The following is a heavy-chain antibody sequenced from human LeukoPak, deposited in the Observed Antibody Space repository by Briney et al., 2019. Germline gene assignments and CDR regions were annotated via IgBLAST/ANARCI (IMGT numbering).Heavy chain of an antibody. V-gene: IGHV1-69*02. J-gene: IGHJ4*02. D-gene: IGHD4-11*01. CDR3: THYSNYRYYFDY. CDR1: GGTFSSYT. Sequence: SVKVSCKASGGTFSSYTISWVRQAPGQGLEWMGRIIPILGIANYAQKFQGRVTITADKSTSTACMELSSLRSEDTAVYYCTHYSNYRYYFDYWGQGTLVTVSS. CDR2: IIPILGIA.